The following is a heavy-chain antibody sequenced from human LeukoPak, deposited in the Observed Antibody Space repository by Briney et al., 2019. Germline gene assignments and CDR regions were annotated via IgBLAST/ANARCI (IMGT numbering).Heavy chain of an antibody. D-gene: IGHD2-15*01. CDR2: IYSGGNT. CDR3: ARHGEDLISYVFDV. J-gene: IGHJ3*01. Sequence: VGSLRLSCAASGFTVNSNYMSCVRQAPGKRLEWGSIIYSGGNTYDADSVKSRFIIFRDDSKRTVYLQMNSLRAEETAVYYCARHGEDLISYVFDVWGLGTVVTVSS. CDR1: GFTVNSNY. V-gene: IGHV3-66*04.